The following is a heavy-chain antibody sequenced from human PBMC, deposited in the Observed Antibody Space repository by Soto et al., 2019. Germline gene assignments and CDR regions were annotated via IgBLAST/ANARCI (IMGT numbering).Heavy chain of an antibody. J-gene: IGHJ5*02. Sequence: SETLSLTCTVSGGSISSYYWSWIRQPPGKGLEWIGYIFYSGSTNYNPSLKSRVTISVDPSKNHFSLKLSSVTAADTAVYYCARLVVPAAENWFDPWGQGTLVTVSS. CDR3: ARLVVPAAENWFDP. CDR1: GGSISSYY. V-gene: IGHV4-59*08. CDR2: IFYSGST. D-gene: IGHD2-2*01.